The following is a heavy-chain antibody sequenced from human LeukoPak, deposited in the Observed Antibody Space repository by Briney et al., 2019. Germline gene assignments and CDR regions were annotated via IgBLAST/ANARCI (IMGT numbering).Heavy chain of an antibody. CDR3: ARQEGSGGYSRSWYYFAY. J-gene: IGHJ4*02. CDR1: GYSFTSYW. V-gene: IGHV5-51*01. Sequence: GGALKSSCKGSGYSFTSYWIGWVRQMPGKGLEWMGIIYPGDADTRYSASFQGQVTISADKSISTAYLQWSSLKASETAMYYCARQEGSGGYSRSWYYFAYWGQGPLVTVSS. CDR2: IYPGDADT. D-gene: IGHD6-13*01.